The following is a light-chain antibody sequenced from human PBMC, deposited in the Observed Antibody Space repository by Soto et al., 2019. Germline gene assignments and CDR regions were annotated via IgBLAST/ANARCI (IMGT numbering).Light chain of an antibody. J-gene: IGLJ1*01. CDR2: NSN. CDR3: SLYTSENTYV. Sequence: QSVLTQPPSASGTPGQRVTISCSGSSSNIGSNIVNWYQQLPGTAPKLLIYNSNQRPSGVPDRFSGSKSGTSASLAISGLQSEDEADYYCSLYTSENTYVFGTGTKVTVL. CDR1: SSNIGSNI. V-gene: IGLV1-44*01.